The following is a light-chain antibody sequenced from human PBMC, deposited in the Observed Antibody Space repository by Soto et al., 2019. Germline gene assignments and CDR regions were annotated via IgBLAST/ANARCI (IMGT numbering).Light chain of an antibody. CDR2: EVS. CDR3: SSYTTSSTPYV. CDR1: SSDIGDYNF. V-gene: IGLV2-14*01. Sequence: QSVLTQPGSVSGSPGQSITISCTGTSSDIGDYNFVSWYQHHPGKAPKLMIYEVSNRPSGVSNRFSGSKSGNTASLTISGLQAEDEADYYCSSYTTSSTPYVFGTGTKVTVL. J-gene: IGLJ1*01.